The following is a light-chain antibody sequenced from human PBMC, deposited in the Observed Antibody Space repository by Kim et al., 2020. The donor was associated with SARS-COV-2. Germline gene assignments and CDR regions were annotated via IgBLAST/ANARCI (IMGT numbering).Light chain of an antibody. CDR3: QQYNSYWT. Sequence: SAAVGDRVTSTCRASQSISSWLSWYQQKPGKAPKLLIYKASSLESGVPSRFSGSGSGTGFTITSSSPQPDDFATYYRQQYNSYWTFGQGTKVEIK. V-gene: IGKV1-5*03. CDR2: KAS. CDR1: QSISSW. J-gene: IGKJ1*01.